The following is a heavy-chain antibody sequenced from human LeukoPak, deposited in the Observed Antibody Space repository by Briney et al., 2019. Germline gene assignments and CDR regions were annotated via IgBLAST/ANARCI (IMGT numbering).Heavy chain of an antibody. CDR3: AKSYYYDSSGYYQAYDY. V-gene: IGHV3-23*01. CDR1: GFTFSGYA. Sequence: PGGSLRLSCAASGFTFSGYAMSWVRQAPGKGLEWVSAISGSGGSTYYADSVKGRFTISRDNSKNTLYLQMNSLRAEDTAVYYCAKSYYYDSSGYYQAYDYWGQGTLDTVSS. J-gene: IGHJ4*02. CDR2: ISGSGGST. D-gene: IGHD3-22*01.